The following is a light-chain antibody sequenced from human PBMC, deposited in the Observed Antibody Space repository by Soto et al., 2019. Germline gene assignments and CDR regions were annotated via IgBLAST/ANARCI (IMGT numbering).Light chain of an antibody. Sequence: QSVLTQPASVSGSPGQSIAISCTGTSSDIGAYNYVSWYQQHPGKAPKLMIYEVSNRPSGVSNRFSGSKSGNTASLTISGLQAEDEADYHCSSFASGSTLYVFGTGTKVTVL. CDR2: EVS. CDR1: SSDIGAYNY. J-gene: IGLJ1*01. CDR3: SSFASGSTLYV. V-gene: IGLV2-14*01.